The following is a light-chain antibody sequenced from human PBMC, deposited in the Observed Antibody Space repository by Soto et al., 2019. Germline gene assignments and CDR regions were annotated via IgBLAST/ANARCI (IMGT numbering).Light chain of an antibody. CDR2: AAS. J-gene: IGKJ5*01. V-gene: IGKV3-15*01. CDR3: QQYNNWS. Sequence: EVVMTQSPATLSVSPGETATLSCRASQSVGSNLAWYQQKPGQAPRLLIYAASTRATGIPARFSGSGSGTEFTLTISSLQSEGFAVYYCQQYNNWSFGQGTRLEIK. CDR1: QSVGSN.